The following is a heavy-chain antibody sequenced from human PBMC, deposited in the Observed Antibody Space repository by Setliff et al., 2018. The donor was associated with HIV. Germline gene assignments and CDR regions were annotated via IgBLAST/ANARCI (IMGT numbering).Heavy chain of an antibody. CDR2: INPSSGTT. CDR3: ARLSKYYDFWTPDY. J-gene: IGHJ4*02. Sequence: ASVKVSCKASGYTFTGYSMHWVRQAPGQGLEWMGIINPSSGTTRYAQKFQGRVTMTRDTSTSTVYMELSGLRSEDTAVYYCARLSKYYDFWTPDYWGQGTLVTVSS. V-gene: IGHV1-46*01. CDR1: GYTFTGYS. D-gene: IGHD3-3*01.